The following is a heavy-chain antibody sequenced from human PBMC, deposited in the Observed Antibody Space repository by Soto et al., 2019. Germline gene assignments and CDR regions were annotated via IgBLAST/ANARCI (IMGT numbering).Heavy chain of an antibody. CDR2: INHSGST. J-gene: IGHJ5*02. CDR1: GGSFSGYY. Sequence: PSETLSLTCAVYGGSFSGYYWSWIRQPPGKGLEWIGEINHSGSTNYNPSLKSRVTISVDTSKNQFSLKLSSVTAADTAVYYCARDSSGWYWFYPWGQGTLVTVSS. CDR3: ARDSSGWYWFYP. V-gene: IGHV4-34*01. D-gene: IGHD6-19*01.